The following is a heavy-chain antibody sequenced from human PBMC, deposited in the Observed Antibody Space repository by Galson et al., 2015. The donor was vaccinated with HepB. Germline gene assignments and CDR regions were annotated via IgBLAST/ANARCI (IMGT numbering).Heavy chain of an antibody. CDR3: ASSYYYDSSGPPGGFDY. V-gene: IGHV6-1*01. D-gene: IGHD3-22*01. J-gene: IGHJ4*02. Sequence: CAISGDSVSSNSAAWNWIRQSPSRGLEWLGRTYYRSKWYNDYAVSVKSQITINPDTSKNQFSLQLNSVTPEDTAVYYCASSYYYDSSGPPGGFDYWGQGTLVTVSS. CDR1: GDSVSSNSAA. CDR2: TYYRSKWYN.